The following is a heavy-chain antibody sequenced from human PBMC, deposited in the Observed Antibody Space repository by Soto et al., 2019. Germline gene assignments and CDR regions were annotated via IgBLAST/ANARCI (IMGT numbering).Heavy chain of an antibody. Sequence: QVHLLQSGAEVQKPGASVKVSCKTSGYTFNDFGITWVRQAPGLGLEWLGWIYSKAGKMNFAPKFQNRVIMTTATSTSTAFMELTSLTVDDSAIYFCARDIAFDIDYWGQGTLVTVS. D-gene: IGHD2-15*01. J-gene: IGHJ4*02. V-gene: IGHV1-18*01. CDR2: IYSKAGKM. CDR1: GYTFNDFG. CDR3: ARDIAFDIDY.